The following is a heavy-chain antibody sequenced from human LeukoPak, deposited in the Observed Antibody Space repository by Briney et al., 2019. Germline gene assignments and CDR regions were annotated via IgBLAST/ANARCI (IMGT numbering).Heavy chain of an antibody. D-gene: IGHD5-18*01. CDR1: GGSFSGYY. J-gene: IGHJ4*02. CDR3: AREETAMVTLRKGAMDY. CDR2: INHSGST. Sequence: SETLSLTCAVYGGSFSGYYWSWIRQPPGKGLEWIGEINHSGSTNYNPSLKSRVTISVDTSKNQFSLKLSSVTAADTAVYYCAREETAMVTLRKGAMDYWGQGTLVTVSS. V-gene: IGHV4-34*01.